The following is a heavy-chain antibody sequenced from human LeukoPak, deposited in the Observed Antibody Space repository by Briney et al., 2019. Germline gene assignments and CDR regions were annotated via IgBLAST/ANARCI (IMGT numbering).Heavy chain of an antibody. CDR2: IYYSGST. J-gene: IGHJ4*02. Sequence: PSETLSLTCTVSGGSISSYYWSWIRQPPGKGLEWIGYIYYSGSTNYSPSLKSRVTISVDASKNQFSLKLSSVTAADTAVYYCARSYYGSGSYPLDYWGQGTLVTVSS. V-gene: IGHV4-59*01. CDR3: ARSYYGSGSYPLDY. CDR1: GGSISSYY. D-gene: IGHD3-10*01.